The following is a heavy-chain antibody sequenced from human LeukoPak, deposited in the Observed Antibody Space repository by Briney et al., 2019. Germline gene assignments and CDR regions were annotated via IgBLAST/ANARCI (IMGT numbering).Heavy chain of an antibody. CDR1: GFTFSSYG. V-gene: IGHV3-30*18. CDR2: ISYDGSNK. Sequence: GGSLRPSCAASGFTFSSYGMHWVRQAPGKGLEWVAVISYDGSNKYYADSVKGRFTISRDNSKNTLYLQMNSLRAEDTAVYYCAKPRNKNWKGGIFDYWGQGTLVTVSS. J-gene: IGHJ4*02. CDR3: AKPRNKNWKGGIFDY. D-gene: IGHD1-1*01.